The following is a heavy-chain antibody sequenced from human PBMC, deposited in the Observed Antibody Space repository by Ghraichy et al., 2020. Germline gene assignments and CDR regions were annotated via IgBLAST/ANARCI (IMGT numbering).Heavy chain of an antibody. CDR2: ISTSSSHM. Sequence: SCAASGFTFSNYSMSWVRQAPGKGLEWVSSISTSSSHMYYADSVKGRFTISRDNVKNSVYLQMNNLRAEDTAVYYCTTMIVGATPDFWGQGTLVTVSS. D-gene: IGHD1-26*01. J-gene: IGHJ4*02. CDR1: GFTFSNYS. V-gene: IGHV3-21*01. CDR3: TTMIVGATPDF.